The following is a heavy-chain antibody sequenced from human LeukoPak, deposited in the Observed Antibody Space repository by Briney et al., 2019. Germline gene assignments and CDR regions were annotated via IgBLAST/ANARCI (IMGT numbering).Heavy chain of an antibody. CDR1: GFSFSDYY. CDR3: ARGGTGAFDY. CDR2: ISSRSTYI. J-gene: IGHJ4*02. D-gene: IGHD2-8*02. Sequence: GGSLRLSCTASGFSFSDYYMSWIRQAPGKGLEWISYISSRSTYISDADSVKGRFTISRDDAKNLLFLQMNSLRVEDTALYYCARGGTGAFDYWGQGILVTVSS. V-gene: IGHV3-11*06.